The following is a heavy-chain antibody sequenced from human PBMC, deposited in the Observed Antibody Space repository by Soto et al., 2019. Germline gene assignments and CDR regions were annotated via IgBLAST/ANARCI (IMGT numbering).Heavy chain of an antibody. CDR1: GYTFTSYG. CDR2: ISAYNGNT. D-gene: IGHD2-15*01. Sequence: ASVKVSCKASGYTFTSYGISWVRQAPGQALEGMGWISAYNGNTNYAQKLQGRVTMTTDTSTSTAYMELRSLRSDDTAVYYCATWTYGGNARGDYWGQGTLVTVSS. V-gene: IGHV1-18*01. J-gene: IGHJ4*02. CDR3: ATWTYGGNARGDY.